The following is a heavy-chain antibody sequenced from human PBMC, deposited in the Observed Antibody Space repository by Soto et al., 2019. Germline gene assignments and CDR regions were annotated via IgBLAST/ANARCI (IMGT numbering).Heavy chain of an antibody. D-gene: IGHD3-16*01. CDR2: INAGNGNT. J-gene: IGHJ5*02. CDR1: GYTFTSYA. Sequence: QVQLVQSGAEVKKPGASVKVSCRASGYTFTSYAMHWVRQAPGQRLEWMGWINAGNGNTKYSQKFQGRVTITRDTSASTAYMELSSLRSEDTAVYYCARGYGGPIGWFDPWGQGTLVTVSS. CDR3: ARGYGGPIGWFDP. V-gene: IGHV1-3*01.